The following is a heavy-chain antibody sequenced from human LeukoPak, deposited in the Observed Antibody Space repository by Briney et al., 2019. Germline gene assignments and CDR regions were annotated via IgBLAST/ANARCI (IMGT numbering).Heavy chain of an antibody. V-gene: IGHV3-23*01. CDR3: AKNGYSSGWYGYYFDY. D-gene: IGHD6-19*01. J-gene: IGHJ4*02. CDR2: ISGSGGST. Sequence: GGSLRLSCAASGFTFSSFAMSWVRQAPGKGLEWVSAISGSGGSTYYADSVKGRFTISRDNSKNTLYLQMNSLRAEDTAVYYCAKNGYSSGWYGYYFDYWGQGTLVTVSS. CDR1: GFTFSSFA.